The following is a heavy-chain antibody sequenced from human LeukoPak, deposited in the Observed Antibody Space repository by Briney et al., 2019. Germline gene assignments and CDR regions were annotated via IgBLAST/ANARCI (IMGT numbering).Heavy chain of an antibody. D-gene: IGHD3-22*01. CDR1: GFTFNTYP. V-gene: IGHV3-30-3*01. Sequence: GGSLRLSCSASGFTFNTYPMHWVRQSPGKGLEWVAVTSHDESYKFYAESVKGRFTISRDNSNNTLYLQMNTLRPEDNSVYYCARDRLFYFHSPDYRAGYFYAMDVWGQGTTVTVSS. CDR2: TSHDESYK. J-gene: IGHJ6*02. CDR3: ARDRLFYFHSPDYRAGYFYAMDV.